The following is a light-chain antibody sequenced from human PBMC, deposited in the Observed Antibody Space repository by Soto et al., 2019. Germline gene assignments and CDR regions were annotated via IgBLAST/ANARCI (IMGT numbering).Light chain of an antibody. CDR2: TTS. J-gene: IGKJ5*01. CDR3: QQANRFPIT. CDR1: QDISSW. Sequence: DIQMTQSPSFVSASVGDRVTVTCRASQDISSWLAWYQQKPGKAPKLLIYTTSTLGSGVPSRFSGSRSCTDFTLTISGLQPEDFATYYCQQANRFPITFGQGTRLEIK. V-gene: IGKV1-12*01.